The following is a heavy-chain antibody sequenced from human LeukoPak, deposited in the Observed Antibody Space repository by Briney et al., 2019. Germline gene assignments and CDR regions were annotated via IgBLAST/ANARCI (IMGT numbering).Heavy chain of an antibody. Sequence: VKVSCKASGGTFSSYAISWVRQPPGQGLEGMGGIIPIFGTANYAQKFQGRVTITADESTSTAYMELSSLRSEDTAVYYCARRVPSGYDFFDYWGEGTLVSVSS. CDR1: GGTFSSYA. CDR3: ARRVPSGYDFFDY. J-gene: IGHJ4*02. D-gene: IGHD5-12*01. CDR2: IIPIFGTA. V-gene: IGHV1-69*01.